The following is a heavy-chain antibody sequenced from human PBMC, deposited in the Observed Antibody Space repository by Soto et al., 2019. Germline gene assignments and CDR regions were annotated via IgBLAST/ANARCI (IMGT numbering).Heavy chain of an antibody. CDR3: ARHGGYYFDY. V-gene: IGHV4-34*01. Sequence: GSLRLSCAASGFTFSNYAMSWIRQPPGKGLEWIGEIYQSVSIIYNPSLKSRATISGDSSKNQFSLELSSVTAADTGVYYCARHGGYYFDYWGQGTLVTVSS. J-gene: IGHJ4*02. CDR1: GFTFSNYA. D-gene: IGHD3-16*01. CDR2: IYQSVSI.